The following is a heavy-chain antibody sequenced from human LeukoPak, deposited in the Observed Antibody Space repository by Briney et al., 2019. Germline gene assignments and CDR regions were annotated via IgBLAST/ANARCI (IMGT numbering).Heavy chain of an antibody. J-gene: IGHJ4*02. V-gene: IGHV1-2*02. CDR1: GYTFTGYY. Sequence: ASVKVSCKASGYTFTGYYMHWVRQAPGQGLEWMGWINPNSGGTNYAQKFQGRVTMTRDTSIGTAYMELSRLRSDDTAVYYCARVRGNYYDSSGYGYWGQGTLVTVSS. D-gene: IGHD3-22*01. CDR3: ARVRGNYYDSSGYGY. CDR2: INPNSGGT.